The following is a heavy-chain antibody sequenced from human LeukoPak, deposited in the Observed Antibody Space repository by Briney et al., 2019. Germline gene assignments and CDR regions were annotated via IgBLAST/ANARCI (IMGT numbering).Heavy chain of an antibody. CDR2: ISAYNGNT. CDR3: ARGSGSYWAYYFDY. Sequence: ASVKVSCKASGYAFTSYGISWVRQAPGQGLEWMGWISAYNGNTNYAQKLQGRVTMTTDTSTSTAYMELRSLRSDDTAVNYCARGSGSYWAYYFDYWGQGTLVTVSS. CDR1: GYAFTSYG. D-gene: IGHD1-26*01. V-gene: IGHV1-18*01. J-gene: IGHJ4*02.